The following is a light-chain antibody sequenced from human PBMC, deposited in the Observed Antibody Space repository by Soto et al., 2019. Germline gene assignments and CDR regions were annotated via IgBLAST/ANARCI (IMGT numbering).Light chain of an antibody. CDR3: CSYAASSTFYV. J-gene: IGLJ1*01. Sequence: QSALTQPASVSGSPGQSITISCTGTSSDVGSYNLVSWYQQHPGKAPKLMIYEGSKRPSGVSNRFSGSKSGNTASLTISGLQAEDEADYYCCSYAASSTFYVFGTGPKVPS. CDR1: SSDVGSYNL. CDR2: EGS. V-gene: IGLV2-23*01.